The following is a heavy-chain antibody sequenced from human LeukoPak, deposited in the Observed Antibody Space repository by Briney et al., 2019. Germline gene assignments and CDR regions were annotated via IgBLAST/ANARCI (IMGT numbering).Heavy chain of an antibody. CDR3: ARERGIVGPTPLYFDY. Sequence: ASVKVSCKASGYTFTNYGISWVRQAPGQGLEWMGWISGYNGNTNYAQKLQGRVTMTTDTSTSTTYMELRSLRSDDTAVYHCARERGIVGPTPLYFDYWGQGTLVTVSS. D-gene: IGHD1-26*01. CDR2: ISGYNGNT. CDR1: GYTFTNYG. J-gene: IGHJ4*02. V-gene: IGHV1-18*01.